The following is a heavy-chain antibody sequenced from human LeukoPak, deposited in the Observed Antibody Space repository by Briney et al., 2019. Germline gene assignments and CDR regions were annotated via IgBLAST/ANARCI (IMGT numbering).Heavy chain of an antibody. D-gene: IGHD6-6*01. Sequence: SETLSLTCSVSGGSISRSDYYWSWIRQPPGKGLEWIGYIYYSGSTNYNPSLKSRVTISVDTSRNQFSLKLSSVTAADTAVYYCARYSSSSYYYYGMDVWGQGTTVTVSS. J-gene: IGHJ6*02. V-gene: IGHV4-61*08. CDR1: GGSISRSDYY. CDR3: ARYSSSSYYYYGMDV. CDR2: IYYSGST.